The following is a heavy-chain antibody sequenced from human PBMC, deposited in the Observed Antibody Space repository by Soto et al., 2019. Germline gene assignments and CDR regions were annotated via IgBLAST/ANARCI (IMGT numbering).Heavy chain of an antibody. CDR1: GFTFSSYA. CDR2: ISGGGGST. D-gene: IGHD3-10*01. V-gene: IGHV3-23*01. CDR3: AKDRKGSRGYYYGMDV. Sequence: EVQLLESGGDLVQPGGSLRLSCAASGFTFSSYAMSWVRQAPGRGLEWVSVISGGGGSTYYADSVKGRFTISRDNSKNTLYLQMNSLRAEDTSVYYCAKDRKGSRGYYYGMDVWGHGTTVTVSS. J-gene: IGHJ6*02.